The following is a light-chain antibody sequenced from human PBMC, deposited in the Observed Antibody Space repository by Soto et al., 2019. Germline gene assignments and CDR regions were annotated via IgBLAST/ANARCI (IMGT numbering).Light chain of an antibody. CDR1: QGISIY. CDR2: SAY. Sequence: DIQMTQSPSSLSASVXXXVTITCRASQGISIYLAWYQQKPGKVPKLLVYSAYVLQSGVPSRFSGSGSGTDFTLTISSLQPEDVATYYCQKYNSAPLTFGGGTKVEIK. V-gene: IGKV1-27*01. J-gene: IGKJ4*01. CDR3: QKYNSAPLT.